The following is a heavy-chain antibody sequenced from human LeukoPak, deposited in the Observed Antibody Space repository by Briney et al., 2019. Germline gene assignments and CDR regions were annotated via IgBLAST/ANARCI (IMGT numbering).Heavy chain of an antibody. CDR1: GFTFSDYY. CDR3: AKEGGLYYYDSSVPPTDY. Sequence: PGGSLRLSCAASGFTFSDYYMSWVRQAPGKGLEWVSAISGSGGSTYYADSVKGRFTISRDNSKNTLYLQMNSLRAEDTAVYYCAKEGGLYYYDSSVPPTDYWGQGTLVTVSS. CDR2: ISGSGGST. D-gene: IGHD3-22*01. V-gene: IGHV3-23*01. J-gene: IGHJ4*02.